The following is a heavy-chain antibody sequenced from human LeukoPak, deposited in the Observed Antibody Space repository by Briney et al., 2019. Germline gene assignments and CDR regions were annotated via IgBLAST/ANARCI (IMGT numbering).Heavy chain of an antibody. J-gene: IGHJ6*02. CDR3: ARSGSSSAPEFPSYYYYGMDV. V-gene: IGHV4-59*01. CDR1: GGSISSYY. Sequence: KPSETLSLTCTVSGGSISSYYWSWIRQPPGKGLEWIGYIYYSGSTNYNPSLKSRVTISVDTSKNQFSLKLSSVTAADTAVYYCARSGSSSAPEFPSYYYYGMDVWGQGTTVTVSS. CDR2: IYYSGST. D-gene: IGHD6-6*01.